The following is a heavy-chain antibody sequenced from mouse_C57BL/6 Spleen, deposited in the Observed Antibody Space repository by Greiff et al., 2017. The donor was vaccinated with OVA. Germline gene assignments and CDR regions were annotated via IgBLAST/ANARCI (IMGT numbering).Heavy chain of an antibody. D-gene: IGHD1-1*01. Sequence: QVQLQQSGAELVRPGASVTLSCKASGYTFTDYEMHWVKQTPVHGLEWIGAIDPETGGTAYNQKFKGKAILTADKSSSTAYMELRSLTSEDSAVYYCTRIPITTVVAPAMDYWGQGTSVTVSS. CDR1: GYTFTDYE. V-gene: IGHV1-15*01. CDR2: IDPETGGT. J-gene: IGHJ4*01. CDR3: TRIPITTVVAPAMDY.